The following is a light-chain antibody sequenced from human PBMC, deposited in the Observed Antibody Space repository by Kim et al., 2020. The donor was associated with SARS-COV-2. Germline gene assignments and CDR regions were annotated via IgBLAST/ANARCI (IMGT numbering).Light chain of an antibody. J-gene: IGLJ1*01. CDR3: QVWHSRTDHYV. V-gene: IGLV3-21*04. CDR1: DIGTKS. CDR2: SDD. Sequence: SYELTQPPSVSVAPGKTATITCVGNDIGTKSVQWYQQQPGQAPVVIFDSDDDRPSGFPERFSRSSSGNTATLTIARVEAGDEADYYCQVWHSRTDHYVFGDGTKVTVL.